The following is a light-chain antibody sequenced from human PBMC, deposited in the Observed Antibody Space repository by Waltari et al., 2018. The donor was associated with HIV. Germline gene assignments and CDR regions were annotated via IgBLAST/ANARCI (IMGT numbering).Light chain of an antibody. CDR1: SSNLGPTYD. J-gene: IGLJ2*01. CDR2: ANN. V-gene: IGLV1-40*01. Sequence: QPVLTQPPSVSGAPGQRVTISCTRSSSNLGPTYDVHWYQPLPGTAPKLLIYANNNRPSGVPDRFSGSKSGTSASLAITGLQAEDEADYYCQSYDSTLRVVFGGGTKLTVL. CDR3: QSYDSTLRVV.